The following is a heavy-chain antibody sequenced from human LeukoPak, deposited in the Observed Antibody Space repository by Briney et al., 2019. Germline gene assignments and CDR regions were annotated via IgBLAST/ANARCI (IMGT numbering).Heavy chain of an antibody. CDR3: ARASSSSSRGNWFDP. D-gene: IGHD6-6*01. Sequence: GASVKVSCKASGYTFTSYYMHWVRQAPGQGLEWMGWISAYNGNTNYAQKLQGRVTMTTDTSTSTAYMELRSLRSDDTAVYYCARASSSSSRGNWFDPWGQGTLVTVSS. J-gene: IGHJ5*02. CDR1: GYTFTSYY. V-gene: IGHV1-18*04. CDR2: ISAYNGNT.